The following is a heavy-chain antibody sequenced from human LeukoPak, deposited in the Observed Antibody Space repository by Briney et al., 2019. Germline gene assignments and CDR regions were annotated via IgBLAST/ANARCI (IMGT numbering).Heavy chain of an antibody. CDR3: ATLYSSPPWVMDV. D-gene: IGHD6-13*01. CDR1: GYTLTELS. J-gene: IGHJ6*03. Sequence: GASVKVSCKVSGYTLTELSMHWVRQAPGKRLEWMGGFDPEDGETIYAQKFQSRVTMTEDTSTDTAYMELSSLRSEDTAVYYCATLYSSPPWVMDVWGKGTTVTVSS. CDR2: FDPEDGET. V-gene: IGHV1-24*01.